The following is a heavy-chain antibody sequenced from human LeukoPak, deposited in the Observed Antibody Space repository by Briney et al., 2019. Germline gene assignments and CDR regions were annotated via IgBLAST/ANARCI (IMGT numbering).Heavy chain of an antibody. CDR1: RFTFDSYD. V-gene: IGHV3-30*02. J-gene: IGHJ4*02. CDR3: AKAPVTTCSGAHCYPFDY. D-gene: IGHD2-15*01. Sequence: PGGSLRLSCAASRFTFDSYDIHWVRQAPGKGLEWVPYIRYHGRNKSFPDSVKGRFIISRDNSKSTLYVQMNSLRGEDTAVYYCAKAPVTTCSGAHCYPFDYWSQGTLVTVSS. CDR2: IRYHGRNK.